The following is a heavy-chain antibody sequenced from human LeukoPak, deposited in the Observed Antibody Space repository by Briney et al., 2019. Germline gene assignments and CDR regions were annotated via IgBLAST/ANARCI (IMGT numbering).Heavy chain of an antibody. V-gene: IGHV3-21*01. D-gene: IGHD6-19*01. J-gene: IGHJ4*02. Sequence: PGGSLRLSCAASGFTFSSYSMNWVRQAPGKGLEWVSSISSSSSYIYYADSVKGRFTISRDNAKNSLYLQMNSLRAEDTAVYYCARDLYRSLMAVAGSQDFDYWGQGTLVTVSS. CDR2: ISSSSSYI. CDR1: GFTFSSYS. CDR3: ARDLYRSLMAVAGSQDFDY.